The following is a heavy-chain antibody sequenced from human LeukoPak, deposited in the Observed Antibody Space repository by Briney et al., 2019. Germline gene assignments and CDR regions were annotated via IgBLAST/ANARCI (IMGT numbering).Heavy chain of an antibody. Sequence: ASVKVSCKASGYTFTSYGISWVRQAPGQGLEWMGLINPRGTSTIYAEKFQGRIIMTRDMSTATDYMELSSLKSDDTAVYYCARDNSIHERGWWFDPWGQGTLVTVSS. CDR1: GYTFTSYG. J-gene: IGHJ5*02. CDR3: ARDNSIHERGWWFDP. D-gene: IGHD4-23*01. CDR2: INPRGTST. V-gene: IGHV1-46*01.